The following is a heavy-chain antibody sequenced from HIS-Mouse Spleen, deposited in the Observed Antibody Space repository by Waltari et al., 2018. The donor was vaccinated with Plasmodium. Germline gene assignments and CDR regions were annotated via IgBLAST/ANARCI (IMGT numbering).Heavy chain of an antibody. J-gene: IGHJ4*02. CDR3: AKAQGVINFDY. D-gene: IGHD3-16*01. Sequence: QVQLVESGGGVVQPGRSLRRPCAASGFTFRGYGMHWFRQAPGKGREWVAVISYDGSNKYYADSVKGRFTISRDNSKNTLYLQMNSLRAEDTAVYYCAKAQGVINFDYWGQGTLVTVSS. V-gene: IGHV3-30*18. CDR2: ISYDGSNK. CDR1: GFTFRGYG.